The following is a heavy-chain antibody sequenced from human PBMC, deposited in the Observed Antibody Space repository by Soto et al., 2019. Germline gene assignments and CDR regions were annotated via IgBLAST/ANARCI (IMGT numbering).Heavy chain of an antibody. CDR2: ISSNGGST. CDR3: VKDATYYDILTGYGRTKAQYNWFDP. Sequence: PGGSLRLSCSASGFTFSSYDMHWVRQAPGKGLEYVSAISSNGGSTYYAGSVKGRFTISRDNSKNTLYLQMSSLRAEDTAVYYCVKDATYYDILTGYGRTKAQYNWFDPWGQGTLVTVSS. D-gene: IGHD3-9*01. J-gene: IGHJ5*02. V-gene: IGHV3-64D*06. CDR1: GFTFSSYD.